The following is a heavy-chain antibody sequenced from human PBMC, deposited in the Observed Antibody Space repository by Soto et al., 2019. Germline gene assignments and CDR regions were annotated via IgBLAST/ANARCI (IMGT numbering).Heavy chain of an antibody. D-gene: IGHD3-9*01. V-gene: IGHV4-34*01. J-gene: IGHJ5*02. CDR3: ARGPSDILTGYYFRWFDP. Sequence: SETLSLTCAVYGGSFSGYYWSWIRQPPGKGLEWIGEINHSGSTNYNPSLKSRVTISVDTSKNQFSLKLSSVTAADTAVYYCARGPSDILTGYYFRWFDPWGQGTLVT. CDR2: INHSGST. CDR1: GGSFSGYY.